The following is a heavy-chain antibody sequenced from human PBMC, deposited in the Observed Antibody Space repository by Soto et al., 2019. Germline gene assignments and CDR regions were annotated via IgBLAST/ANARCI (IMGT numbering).Heavy chain of an antibody. D-gene: IGHD2-2*01. V-gene: IGHV3-53*04. Sequence: GSLRLSCAASGFTVSSNYMSWVRQAPGKGLEWVSVIYSGGSTYYADSVKGRFTISRHNSKNTLYLQMNSLRAEDTAVYYCARTQLWVPAVPTPQAPDAFDIWGQGTMVTVSS. J-gene: IGHJ3*02. CDR1: GFTVSSNY. CDR2: IYSGGST. CDR3: ARTQLWVPAVPTPQAPDAFDI.